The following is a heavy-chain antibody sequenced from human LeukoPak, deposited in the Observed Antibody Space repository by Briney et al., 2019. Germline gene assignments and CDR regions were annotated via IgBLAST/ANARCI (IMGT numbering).Heavy chain of an antibody. V-gene: IGHV5-51*01. CDR3: ARQVFPYCGGDCYSRAFDI. CDR2: IYPGDSDT. D-gene: IGHD2-21*02. J-gene: IGHJ3*02. CDR1: GYSFTSYW. Sequence: GESLKISCKGSGYSFTSYWIGWVRQMPGKGLEWMGIIYPGDSDTRYSPPFQGQVTISADKSISTAYLQWSSLKASDTAMYYCARQVFPYCGGDCYSRAFDIWGQGTMVTVSS.